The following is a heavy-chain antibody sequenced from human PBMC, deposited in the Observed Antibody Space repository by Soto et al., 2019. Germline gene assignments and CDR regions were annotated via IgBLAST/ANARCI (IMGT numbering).Heavy chain of an antibody. CDR3: ARVVATTDFEY. J-gene: IGHJ4*02. V-gene: IGHV4-34*01. CDR1: GGSFSGYY. CDR2: IDHSGST. Sequence: SETLSLTCAVYGGSFSGYYWSWIRQPPGKGLEWIGEIDHSGSTNYNPSLKSRVTISVDTSKNQFSLRLSSVTAADTAVYEYARVVATTDFEYWGQGRLGTDSA. D-gene: IGHD5-12*01.